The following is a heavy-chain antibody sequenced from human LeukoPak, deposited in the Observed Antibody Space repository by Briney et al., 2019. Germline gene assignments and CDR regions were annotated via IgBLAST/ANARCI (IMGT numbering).Heavy chain of an antibody. CDR3: ARHYYDSSGYPYYYYGMDV. CDR2: ISYDGSNK. Sequence: GGSLRLSCAASGFTFSSYAMHWVRQAPGKGLEWVAVISYDGSNKYYADSVKGRFTISRDNSKNTLYQQMNSLRAEDTAVYYCARHYYDSSGYPYYYYGMDVWGQGTTVTVSS. J-gene: IGHJ6*02. CDR1: GFTFSSYA. V-gene: IGHV3-30-3*01. D-gene: IGHD3-22*01.